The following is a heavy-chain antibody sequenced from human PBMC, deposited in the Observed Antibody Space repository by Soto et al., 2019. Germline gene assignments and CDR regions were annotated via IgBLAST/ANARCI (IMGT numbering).Heavy chain of an antibody. CDR3: MKAHESGDLLGMSV. CDR1: GGSVSTGMKY. CDR2: MYKTGET. V-gene: IGHV4-61*01. J-gene: IGHJ6*02. Sequence: SETLSLTCTVSGGSVSTGMKYWGWVRQPPGKALEFIGYMYKTGETLLNSSLKSRVTLSMETSKNQFSLTLSSVIAADTAVYFCMKAHESGDLLGMSVWGPGTTVTVSS. D-gene: IGHD3-10*01.